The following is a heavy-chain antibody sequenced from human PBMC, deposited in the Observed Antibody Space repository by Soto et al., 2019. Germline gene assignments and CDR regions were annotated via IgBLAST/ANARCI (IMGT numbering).Heavy chain of an antibody. Sequence: GGSLRLSCAASGFTFSSYAISWVRQAPGKGLEWVSAISGSGGSTYYADSVKGRFTISRDNSKNTLYLQMNGLRVEDTAVYYCAKDRLAGNFDYWGQGTQVTVSS. V-gene: IGHV3-23*01. CDR2: ISGSGGST. CDR1: GFTFSSYA. J-gene: IGHJ4*02. CDR3: AKDRLAGNFDY.